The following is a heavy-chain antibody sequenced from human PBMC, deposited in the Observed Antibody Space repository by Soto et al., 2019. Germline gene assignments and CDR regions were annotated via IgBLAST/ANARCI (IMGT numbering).Heavy chain of an antibody. D-gene: IGHD3-9*01. CDR1: GYTLTELS. CDR3: ATDRAAYYDILTGLDAFDI. Sequence: QVQLVQSGAEVKKPGASVKVSCKVSGYTLTELSMHWVRQAPGKGLEWMGGFDPEDGETIYAQKFQGRVTMTEDTSTDTAYMELSSLRSEDTAVYYCATDRAAYYDILTGLDAFDIWGQGTMVTVSS. J-gene: IGHJ3*02. CDR2: FDPEDGET. V-gene: IGHV1-24*01.